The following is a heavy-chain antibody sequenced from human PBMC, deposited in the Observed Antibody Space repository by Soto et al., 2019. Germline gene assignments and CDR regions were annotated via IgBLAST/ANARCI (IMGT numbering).Heavy chain of an antibody. D-gene: IGHD6-6*01. J-gene: IGHJ4*02. Sequence: PSDTLSLTCTASGGSISSDYYYWSWIRQPPGKGLEWIGYIYYSGRTAYNPSLKSRIIISIDTSKNQFSLSLNSLNAAETAVYYCAGELSNSPEYFDFWGLGTLVTYPQ. V-gene: IGHV4-30-4*02. CDR3: AGELSNSPEYFDF. CDR2: IYYSGRT. CDR1: GGSISSDYYY.